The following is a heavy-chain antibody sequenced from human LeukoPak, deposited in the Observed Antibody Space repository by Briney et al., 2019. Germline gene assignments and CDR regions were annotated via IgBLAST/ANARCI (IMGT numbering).Heavy chain of an antibody. V-gene: IGHV3-11*01. CDR1: GGSFSGYY. CDR2: ISSSGSTI. Sequence: KTSETLSLTCAVYGGSFSGYYMSWIRQAPGKGLEWVSYISSSGSTIYYADSVKGRFTISRDNAKNSLYLQMNSLRAEDTAVYYCASTVTTLMGLYYFDYWGQGTLVTVSS. D-gene: IGHD4-17*01. CDR3: ASTVTTLMGLYYFDY. J-gene: IGHJ4*02.